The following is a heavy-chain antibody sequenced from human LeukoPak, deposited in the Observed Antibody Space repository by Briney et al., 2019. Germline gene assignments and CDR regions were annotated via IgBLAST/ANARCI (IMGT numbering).Heavy chain of an antibody. CDR3: ARSFGASQQYSSSWYYYYMDV. CDR1: GYTFTSYY. Sequence: ASVKVSCKASGYTFTSYYMHWVRQAPGQGLQWMGIINPSGGSTSYAQKFQGRVTMTRDMSTSTVYMELSSLRAEDTAVYHCARSFGASQQYSSSWYYYYMDVWGNGTTVTVSS. CDR2: INPSGGST. D-gene: IGHD6-13*01. J-gene: IGHJ6*03. V-gene: IGHV1-46*01.